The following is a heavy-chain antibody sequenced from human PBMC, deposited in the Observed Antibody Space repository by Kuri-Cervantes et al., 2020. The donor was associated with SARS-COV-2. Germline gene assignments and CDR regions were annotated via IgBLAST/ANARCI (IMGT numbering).Heavy chain of an antibody. CDR3: ARASGCTNGVCHTTYYFDY. Sequence: ASVKVSCKASGYTFTSYDINWVRQATGQGLEWMGWINTNTGNPTYAQGFTGRFVFSLDTSVSTAYLQISSLKAEDTAVYYCARASGCTNGVCHTTYYFDYWGQGTLVTVSS. D-gene: IGHD2-8*01. CDR2: INTNTGNP. CDR1: GYTFTSYD. J-gene: IGHJ4*02. V-gene: IGHV7-4-1*02.